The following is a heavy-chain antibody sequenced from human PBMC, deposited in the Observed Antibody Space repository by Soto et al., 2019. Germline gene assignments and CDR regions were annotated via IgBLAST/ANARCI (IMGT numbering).Heavy chain of an antibody. D-gene: IGHD3-10*01. V-gene: IGHV4-59*08. J-gene: IGHJ6*03. Sequence: SETLSLTCTVSGGSISSYFWSWIRQPPGKGLEWIGYIYSSGSTNYNPSKKSRETISVDTSKKQYSQKLRYVTAADTAVYYCARRGHGDYYYYMDVWGKGTTVTVSS. CDR1: GGSISSYF. CDR2: IYSSGST. CDR3: ARRGHGDYYYYMDV.